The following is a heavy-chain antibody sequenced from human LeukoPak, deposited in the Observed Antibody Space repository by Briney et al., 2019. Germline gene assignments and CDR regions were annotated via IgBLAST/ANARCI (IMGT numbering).Heavy chain of an antibody. V-gene: IGHV4-39*01. J-gene: IGHJ4*02. CDR2: IYYSGST. D-gene: IGHD2-2*01. CDR1: GGSISSSSYY. Sequence: SETLSLTCTVSGGSISSSSYYWGWIRRPPGKGLEWIGSIYYSGSTYYNPSLKSRVTISVDTSKNQFSLKLSSVTAADTAVYYCARLGRGTSWLFDYWGQGTLVTVSS. CDR3: ARLGRGTSWLFDY.